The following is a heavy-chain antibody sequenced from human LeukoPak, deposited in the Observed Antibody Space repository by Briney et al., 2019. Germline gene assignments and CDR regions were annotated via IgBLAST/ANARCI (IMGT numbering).Heavy chain of an antibody. D-gene: IGHD2-8*01. J-gene: IGHJ5*02. CDR1: GFTFSSYW. Sequence: GGSLRLSCAASGFTFSSYWMSWVRQAPGKGLEWVANINQDGSEKYYVDSVKGRFTISRDNAKNSLYLQMNSLRAEDTAVYYCARARILYYQGGNWFDPWGQGALVTVSS. CDR2: INQDGSEK. V-gene: IGHV3-7*01. CDR3: ARARILYYQGGNWFDP.